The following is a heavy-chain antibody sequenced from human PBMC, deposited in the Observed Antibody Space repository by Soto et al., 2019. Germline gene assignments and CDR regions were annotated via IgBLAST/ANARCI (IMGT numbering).Heavy chain of an antibody. Sequence: QVPLVQSGAEVKKPGSSVRVSCKASGGTFSSYAISWVRQAPGQGLEWMGGIIPIFGTENYAQKFQGRVTITADETTSTAYMGLSSLRSEDTAVYYCARDRIAGSKYYYGMDVWGQGTTVTVSS. D-gene: IGHD6-13*01. CDR2: IIPIFGTE. CDR1: GGTFSSYA. V-gene: IGHV1-69*01. CDR3: ARDRIAGSKYYYGMDV. J-gene: IGHJ6*02.